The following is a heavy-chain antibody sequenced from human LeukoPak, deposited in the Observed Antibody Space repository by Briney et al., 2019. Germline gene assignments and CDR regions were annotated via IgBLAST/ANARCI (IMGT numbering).Heavy chain of an antibody. CDR1: GFTFSGSG. J-gene: IGHJ5*02. CDR3: ARGTQTVAATDNWFDP. Sequence: GGSLRLSCAASGFTFSGSGMHWVRRAPGKGLEWVAFIRYHGSDKFYADSVKGRFTISRDNAKKSLYLQMNSLRAGDTAVYYCARGTQTVAATDNWFDPWGQGTLVTVSS. V-gene: IGHV3-30*02. D-gene: IGHD6-13*01. CDR2: IRYHGSDK.